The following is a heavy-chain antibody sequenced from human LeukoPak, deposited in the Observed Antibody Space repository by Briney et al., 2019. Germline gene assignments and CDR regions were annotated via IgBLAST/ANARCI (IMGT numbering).Heavy chain of an antibody. D-gene: IGHD4-17*01. V-gene: IGHV4-59*01. Sequence: SETLSLTCTVSGGSISSYFWSWIRQPPGKGLKWIGYIYYSGSTNYNPSLKSRVTISVDTSKNQFSLKLSSVTAADTAVYYCARDGDDYGDYVFDYWGQGILVTVSS. CDR2: IYYSGST. J-gene: IGHJ4*02. CDR3: ARDGDDYGDYVFDY. CDR1: GGSISSYF.